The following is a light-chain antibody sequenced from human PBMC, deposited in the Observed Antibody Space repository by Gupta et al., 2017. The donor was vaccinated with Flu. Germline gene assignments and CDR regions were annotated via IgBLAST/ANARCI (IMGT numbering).Light chain of an antibody. CDR1: TSDVGAYNY. V-gene: IGLV2-14*01. Sequence: QSTLTPPASVSGSPGQSIAISCPGSTSDVGAYNYVSWYQQNPGKAPHLIIYDVTNRPSGVSTRFSGSKSGNTASLTISGLQAEDEADYYCSSYGAVGLFGGGTKVTVL. CDR3: SSYGAVGL. J-gene: IGLJ3*02. CDR2: DVT.